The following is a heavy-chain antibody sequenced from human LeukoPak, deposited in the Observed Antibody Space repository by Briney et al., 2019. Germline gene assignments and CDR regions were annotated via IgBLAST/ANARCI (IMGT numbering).Heavy chain of an antibody. CDR2: ISWNSGSI. V-gene: IGHV3-9*01. D-gene: IGHD2-21*02. J-gene: IGHJ4*02. CDR1: GFTFDDYA. CDR3: AREVTPYY. Sequence: PGGSLRLSCAASGFTFDDYAMHWVRQAPGKGLEWVSGISWNSGSIGYADSVKGRFTISRDNSKNTLYLQINSLRAEDTAVCYCAREVTPYYWGQGTLVTVSS.